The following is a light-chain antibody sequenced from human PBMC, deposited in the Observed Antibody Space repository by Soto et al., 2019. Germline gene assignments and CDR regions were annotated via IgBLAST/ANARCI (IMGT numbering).Light chain of an antibody. J-gene: IGLJ1*01. Sequence: QSVLTQPPSASGSPGQSVTISCTGTSSDVGGYNYVSWYQQHPGKAPKLIIYEVTNRPSGVSNRFSGSKSGNTASLTISGLQAEDEADYYCSSYTTSSTRVFGPGTKLTVL. CDR1: SSDVGGYNY. CDR3: SSYTTSSTRV. V-gene: IGLV2-14*01. CDR2: EVT.